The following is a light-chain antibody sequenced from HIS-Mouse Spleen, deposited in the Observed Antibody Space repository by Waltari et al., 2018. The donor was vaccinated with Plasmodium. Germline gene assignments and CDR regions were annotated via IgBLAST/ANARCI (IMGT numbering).Light chain of an antibody. CDR2: GKN. V-gene: IGLV3-19*01. CDR3: NSRDSSGNHLV. CDR1: SLRSSY. Sequence: VRITCQGDSLRSSYASWYQQKPGQAPVLVIYGKNNRPSGIPDRFSGSSSGNTASLTITGAQAEDEADYYCNSRDSSGNHLVFGGGTKLTVL. J-gene: IGLJ2*01.